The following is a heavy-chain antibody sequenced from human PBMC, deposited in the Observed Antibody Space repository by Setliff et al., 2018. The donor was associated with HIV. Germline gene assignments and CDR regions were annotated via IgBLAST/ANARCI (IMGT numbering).Heavy chain of an antibody. CDR1: YGSISGHY. J-gene: IGHJ4*02. CDR3: ARDQPQDYDSLTGYYTGRYFDY. Sequence: SETLSLTCTVSYGSISGHYWTWIRQPPGKGLEWIGYIHHSGGTQYNPSLMSRLTISVDTSKNQFSLKLTSVTAADTAVYYCARDQPQDYDSLTGYYTGRYFDYWGRGTLVTVSS. D-gene: IGHD3-9*01. CDR2: IHHSGGT. V-gene: IGHV4-59*11.